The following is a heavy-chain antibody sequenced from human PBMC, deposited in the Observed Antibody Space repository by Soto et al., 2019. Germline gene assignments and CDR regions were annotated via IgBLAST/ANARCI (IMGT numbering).Heavy chain of an antibody. V-gene: IGHV3-33*01. J-gene: IGHJ4*02. CDR3: ARDMVSSWYVIDY. Sequence: GSLRLSCAASGFTFSSYGMHWVRQAPGKGLEWVAVIWYDGSNKYYADSVKGRFTISRDNSKNTLYLQMNSLRAEDTAVYYCARDMVSSWYVIDYWGQGTLVTVSS. CDR2: IWYDGSNK. D-gene: IGHD6-13*01. CDR1: GFTFSSYG.